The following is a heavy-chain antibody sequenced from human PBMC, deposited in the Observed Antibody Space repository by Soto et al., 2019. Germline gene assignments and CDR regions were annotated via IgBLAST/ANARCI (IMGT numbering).Heavy chain of an antibody. CDR1: GGSFSGYY. CDR2: INHSGST. Sequence: PSETLSLTCAVYGGSFSGYYWSWIRQPPGKGLEWIGEINHSGSTNYNPSLKSRVTISVDTSKNQFSLKLSSVTAADTAVYYCARGPPAQLVVVVAAAGNWFDPWGQGALVTVSS. CDR3: ARGPPAQLVVVVAAAGNWFDP. D-gene: IGHD2-15*01. V-gene: IGHV4-34*01. J-gene: IGHJ5*02.